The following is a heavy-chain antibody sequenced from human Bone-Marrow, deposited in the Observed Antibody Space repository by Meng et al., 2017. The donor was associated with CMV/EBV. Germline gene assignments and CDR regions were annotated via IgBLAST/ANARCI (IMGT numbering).Heavy chain of an antibody. CDR3: ARDSGSADY. J-gene: IGHJ4*02. CDR1: GGSSSSGSCY. Sequence: QARLPESGPGLGKPSEPLSLPCPDSGGSSSSGSCYWGWIRQPPGRGLGWIGRIYYSGSTYYNPSLKSRVTISVDTSKNQFSLKLSSVTAADTAVYYCARDSGSADYWGQGTLVTVSS. CDR2: IYYSGST. V-gene: IGHV4-39*07. D-gene: IGHD6-25*01.